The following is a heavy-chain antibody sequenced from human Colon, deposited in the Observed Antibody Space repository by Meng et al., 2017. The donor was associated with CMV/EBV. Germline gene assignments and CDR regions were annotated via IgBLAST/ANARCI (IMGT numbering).Heavy chain of an antibody. D-gene: IGHD2-2*01. CDR2: IYSGGST. J-gene: IGHJ6*02. V-gene: IGHV3-53*01. Sequence: GESLKISCAASGFTVSSNYMSWVRQAPGKGLEWVSVIYSGGSTYYADSVKGRFTISRDNSKNTLYLQVNSLRAEDTAVYYCAKQLRSSYGLDVWGQGTTVTVSS. CDR1: GFTVSSNY. CDR3: AKQLRSSYGLDV.